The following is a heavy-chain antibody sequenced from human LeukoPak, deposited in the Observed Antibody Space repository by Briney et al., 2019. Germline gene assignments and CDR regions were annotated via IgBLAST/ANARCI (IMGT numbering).Heavy chain of an antibody. V-gene: IGHV1-2*06. CDR3: ARSSVGVAFDY. CDR1: GYTFTDYY. J-gene: IGHJ4*02. D-gene: IGHD6-19*01. CDR2: INPNSGGT. Sequence: ASVKVSCKASGYTFTDYYIYWVRQAPGQGLEWMGRINPNSGGTNYAQKFQGRVTMTRDTSISTVYMDLSRLTSDDTAVHYCARSSVGVAFDYWGQGTLVTVSS.